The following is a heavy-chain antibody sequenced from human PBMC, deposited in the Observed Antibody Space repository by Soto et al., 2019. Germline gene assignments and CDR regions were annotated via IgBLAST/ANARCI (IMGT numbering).Heavy chain of an antibody. CDR1: GFSFSNYA. CDR2: TSSSGGGT. J-gene: IGHJ4*02. D-gene: IGHD6-6*01. CDR3: TKGPSRAYSGSSRYSDS. Sequence: PGGSLRLSCAASGFSFSNYAMSWVRQAPGKGLEWVSSTSSSGGGTYYADSVKDRFTISRDNSKNTLYLQMNSLRAEDTAVYYCTKGPSRAYSGSSRYSDSWGQGALVTVSS. V-gene: IGHV3-23*01.